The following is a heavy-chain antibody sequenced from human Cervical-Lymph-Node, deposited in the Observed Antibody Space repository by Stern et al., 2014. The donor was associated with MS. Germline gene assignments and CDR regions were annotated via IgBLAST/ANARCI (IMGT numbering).Heavy chain of an antibody. D-gene: IGHD1-26*01. J-gene: IGHJ4*02. CDR1: GGTFSSYS. Sequence: VQLLESGAEVKKPGSSVKVSCKVSGGTFSSYSLHWVRQAPGQGLEWMGGIIPNFSTTNYAQKFQGNVTISADGSTSTAYMEVNNLTSEDTAVYYCAKEGIPGAGGTFDNWGQGTLVIVSS. V-gene: IGHV1-69*01. CDR2: IIPNFSTT. CDR3: AKEGIPGAGGTFDN.